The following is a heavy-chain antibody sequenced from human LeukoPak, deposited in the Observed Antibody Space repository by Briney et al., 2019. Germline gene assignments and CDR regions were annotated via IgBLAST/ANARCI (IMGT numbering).Heavy chain of an antibody. Sequence: GGSLRLSCVASGFPFSSYWMTWVRQAPGKGLEWVANIKQDGSKKPYVDSVKGRFTISRDNAKNSLYLQMNSLRAEDTAIYYCTRVGYIDEGIDYWGQGTLVTVSS. CDR2: IKQDGSKK. CDR3: TRVGYIDEGIDY. J-gene: IGHJ4*02. D-gene: IGHD5-24*01. CDR1: GFPFSSYW. V-gene: IGHV3-7*04.